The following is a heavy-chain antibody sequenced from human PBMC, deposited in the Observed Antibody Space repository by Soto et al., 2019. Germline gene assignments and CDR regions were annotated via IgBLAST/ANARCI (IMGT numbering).Heavy chain of an antibody. V-gene: IGHV3-48*02. CDR1: GFTFSSYS. CDR2: ISISSSNI. D-gene: IGHD2-2*01. Sequence: WGSLRLSCAAFGFTFSSYSMNWVRQAPGKGLEWVSYISISSSNIDCADSVKGRFTISRDNAKNSLYLQMNSLRDEDSAVYYCAREGSNVKYCGMDVWGHGTPVT. CDR3: AREGSNVKYCGMDV. J-gene: IGHJ6*02.